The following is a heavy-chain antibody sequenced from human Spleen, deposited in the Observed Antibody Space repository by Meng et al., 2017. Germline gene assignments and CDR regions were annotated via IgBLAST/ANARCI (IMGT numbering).Heavy chain of an antibody. Sequence: GESLKISCAASGFTFSDYYMSWIRQAPGKGLEWVSYISSSGSTIYYADSVKGRFTISRDNAKNSLYLQMNSLRAEDTAVYYCARAMVIYYYGMDVWGQGTMVTVSS. CDR3: ARAMVIYYYGMDV. V-gene: IGHV3-11*01. D-gene: IGHD5-18*01. CDR2: ISSSGSTI. CDR1: GFTFSDYY. J-gene: IGHJ6*02.